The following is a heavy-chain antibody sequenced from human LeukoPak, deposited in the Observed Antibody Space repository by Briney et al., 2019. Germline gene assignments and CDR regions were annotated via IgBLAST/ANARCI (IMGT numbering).Heavy chain of an antibody. V-gene: IGHV1-24*01. CDR3: ATSFSVVVTAKLPDAFDI. D-gene: IGHD2-21*02. Sequence: GASVKVSCKVSGYTLTELSMHWVRQAPGKGLEWMGGFDPEDGETIYAQKFQGRVTMTEDTSTDTAYMELSSLRSEDTAVYYCATSFSVVVTAKLPDAFDIWGQGTMVTVSS. CDR1: GYTLTELS. CDR2: FDPEDGET. J-gene: IGHJ3*02.